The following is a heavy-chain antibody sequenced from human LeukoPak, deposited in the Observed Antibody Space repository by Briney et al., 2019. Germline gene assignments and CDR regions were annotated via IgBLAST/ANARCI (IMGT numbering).Heavy chain of an antibody. Sequence: GGSLRLSCAASGFTFSSYGMSWVRQAPGKGLEWVSAISGSGGSTYYADSVKGRFTISRDNSKNTLYLQMNSLRAEDTAVYYCAKSPYYYGSGSGHFDYWGQGTLVTVSS. CDR1: GFTFSSYG. CDR3: AKSPYYYGSGSGHFDY. D-gene: IGHD3-10*01. V-gene: IGHV3-23*01. CDR2: ISGSGGST. J-gene: IGHJ4*02.